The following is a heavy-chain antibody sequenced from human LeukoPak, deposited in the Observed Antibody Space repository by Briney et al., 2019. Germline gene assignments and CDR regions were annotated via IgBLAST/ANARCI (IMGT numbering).Heavy chain of an antibody. CDR3: AKDSRIRYYFDY. V-gene: IGHV3-48*03. J-gene: IGHJ4*02. CDR2: ISSSGSTI. CDR1: GLIFSNYE. D-gene: IGHD2/OR15-2a*01. Sequence: GGSLRLSCAASGLIFSNYEMNWVRQAPGKGLEWVSYISSSGSTIYYADSVKGRFTISRDNAKNSLYLQMNSLRTEDTALYYCAKDSRIRYYFDYWGQGTLVTVSS.